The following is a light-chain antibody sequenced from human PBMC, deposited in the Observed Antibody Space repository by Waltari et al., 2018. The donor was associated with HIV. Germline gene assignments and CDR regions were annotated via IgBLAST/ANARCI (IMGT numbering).Light chain of an antibody. V-gene: IGLV2-11*01. CDR1: ISDVGGYYY. Sequence: QSALTQPRSVSGSPGQSVTISCTGTISDVGGYYYVSWYQQHPGKAPKLKIYDVNNRNSGVPARFSGSRSGNTASLTISGLQAEDEDDYYCCSYGGSYTSVFGGGTQLTVL. J-gene: IGLJ2*01. CDR2: DVN. CDR3: CSYGGSYTSV.